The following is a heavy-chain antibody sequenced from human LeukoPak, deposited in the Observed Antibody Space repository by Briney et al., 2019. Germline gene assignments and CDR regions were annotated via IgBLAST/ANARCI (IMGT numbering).Heavy chain of an antibody. CDR2: ISGSGGST. Sequence: PGGSLRLSCAASGFTFSSYGMHWVRQAPGKGLEWVSSISGSGGSTYYADSVKGRFTISRDNSKNTLYLQTYSLRAEDTAVYYCAKVEGASKASVYWGQGALVTVSS. V-gene: IGHV3-23*01. CDR1: GFTFSSYG. CDR3: AKVEGASKASVY. D-gene: IGHD1-1*01. J-gene: IGHJ4*02.